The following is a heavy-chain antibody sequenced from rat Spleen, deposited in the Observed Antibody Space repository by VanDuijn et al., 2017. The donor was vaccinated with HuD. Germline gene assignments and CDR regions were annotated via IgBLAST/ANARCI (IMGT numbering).Heavy chain of an antibody. D-gene: IGHD1-10*01. CDR2: ISTGGGDT. J-gene: IGHJ3*01. CDR1: GFTFNDYY. V-gene: IGHV5-25*01. Sequence: EVQLVESGGGLVQPGRSMRLSCAASGFTFNDYYMAWVRQAPEKGLEWVASISTGGGDTYYRDSVKGRFTVSRENAKSTLYFLMDSLRSEDTASYYCARHGIYNNYGWFAYWGQGTLVTVSS. CDR3: ARHGIYNNYGWFAY.